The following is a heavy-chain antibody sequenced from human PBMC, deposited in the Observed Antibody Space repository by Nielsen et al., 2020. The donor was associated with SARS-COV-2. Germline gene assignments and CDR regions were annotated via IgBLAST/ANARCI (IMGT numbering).Heavy chain of an antibody. V-gene: IGHV3-9*01. CDR3: AKLPGGYDPFDY. Sequence: SCAASGFTFDDYAMHWVRQAPGKGLEWVSGISWNSGSIGYADSVKGRFTISRDNAKNSLYLQMNSLRAEDTALYYCAKLPGGYDPFDYWGQGTLVTVSS. J-gene: IGHJ4*02. CDR2: ISWNSGSI. CDR1: GFTFDDYA. D-gene: IGHD5-12*01.